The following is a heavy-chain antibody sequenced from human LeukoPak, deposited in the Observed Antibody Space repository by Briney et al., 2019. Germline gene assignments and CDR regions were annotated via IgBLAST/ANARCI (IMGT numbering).Heavy chain of an antibody. V-gene: IGHV1-46*01. D-gene: IGHD2-2*01. CDR2: INPSGGST. J-gene: IGHJ4*02. CDR3: ARWDWSRGTCADY. Sequence: ASVKVSCTASGYTFTSYFIQWVRQAPGQGLEWMGIINPSGGSTSYAQKFQGRVTMTRDTSTSTVYMELSSLRSEDTAVYYCARWDWSRGTCADYWGQGTLVTVSS. CDR1: GYTFTSYF.